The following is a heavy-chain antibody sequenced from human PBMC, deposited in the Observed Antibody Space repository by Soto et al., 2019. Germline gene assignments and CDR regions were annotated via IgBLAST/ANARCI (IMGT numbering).Heavy chain of an antibody. CDR2: VYYSGTT. CDR3: ARMSYFYDKWYFDL. J-gene: IGHJ2*01. D-gene: IGHD3-22*01. Sequence: QLQKSGPGLVKPSQTLSLTCTVSGASINNNDYYWSWIRQPPGKGLEWIGYVYYSGTTDYIPSLKSRLSMSIDKSQNQFTLKLNSVTAADTATYYCARMSYFYDKWYFDLWGRGTLVTVSS. CDR1: GASINNNDYY. V-gene: IGHV4-30-4*01.